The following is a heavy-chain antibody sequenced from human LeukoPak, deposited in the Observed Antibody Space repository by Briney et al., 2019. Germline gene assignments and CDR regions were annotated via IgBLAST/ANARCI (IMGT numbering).Heavy chain of an antibody. Sequence: SVKVSCTASGGTFSSYAISWVRQAPGQGLEWMGGIIPIFGTANYAQKFQGRVTITADESTSTAYMELSSLRSEDTAVYYCARPGHPSIIRNYYDSSGYLNWFDPWGQGTLVTVSS. J-gene: IGHJ5*02. V-gene: IGHV1-69*13. CDR2: IIPIFGTA. D-gene: IGHD3-22*01. CDR3: ARPGHPSIIRNYYDSSGYLNWFDP. CDR1: GGTFSSYA.